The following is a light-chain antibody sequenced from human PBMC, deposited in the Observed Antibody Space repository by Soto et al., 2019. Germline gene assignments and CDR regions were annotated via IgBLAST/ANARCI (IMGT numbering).Light chain of an antibody. CDR1: SSDVGSYHL. CDR3: CSYAGSSTFVV. J-gene: IGLJ2*01. V-gene: IGLV2-23*02. Sequence: QSALTQPASMSGSTGQAITISCTGTSSDVGSYHLVSWYQQHPGKAPKLMIYEVSKRPSGISNRFSGSKSGNTASLTISGLQAEDEADYYCCSYAGSSTFVVFGGGTKLTVL. CDR2: EVS.